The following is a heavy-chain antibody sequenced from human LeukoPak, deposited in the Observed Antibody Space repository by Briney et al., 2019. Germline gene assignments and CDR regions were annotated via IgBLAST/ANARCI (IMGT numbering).Heavy chain of an antibody. Sequence: SETLSLTCAVYGGSFSGYYWSWIRQPPGKGLEWIGEINHSGSTNYNPSLKSRVTISVDTSKNQFSLKLSSVTAADTAVYYCARGLSRNQLAFDYWGQGTLVTVSS. CDR2: INHSGST. D-gene: IGHD2-2*01. J-gene: IGHJ4*02. CDR1: GGSFSGYY. CDR3: ARGLSRNQLAFDY. V-gene: IGHV4-34*01.